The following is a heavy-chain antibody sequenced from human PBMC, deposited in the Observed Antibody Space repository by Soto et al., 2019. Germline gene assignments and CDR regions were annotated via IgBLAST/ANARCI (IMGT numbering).Heavy chain of an antibody. V-gene: IGHV4-39*01. Sequence: SETLSLTCTVSGGSISSSSYYWGWIRQPPGKGLEWIGSIYYSGSTYYNPSLKSRVTISVDTSKNQFSLKLSSVTAADTAVYYCARPNNGYSGYDLGDAFDIWGQGTMVTVSS. CDR3: ARPNNGYSGYDLGDAFDI. CDR1: GGSISSSSYY. J-gene: IGHJ3*02. CDR2: IYYSGST. D-gene: IGHD5-12*01.